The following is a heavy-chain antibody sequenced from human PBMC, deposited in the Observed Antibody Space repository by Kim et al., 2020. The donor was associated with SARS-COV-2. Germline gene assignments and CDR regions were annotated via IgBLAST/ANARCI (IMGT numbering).Heavy chain of an antibody. CDR3: ATILGYCSSTSCLPGAFDI. CDR2: FDPEDGET. Sequence: ASVKVSCKVSGYTLTELSMHWVRQAPGKGLEWMGGFDPEDGETIYAQKFQGRVTMTEDTSTDTAYMELSSLRSEDTAVYYCATILGYCSSTSCLPGAFDIWGQGTMVTVSS. J-gene: IGHJ3*02. CDR1: GYTLTELS. D-gene: IGHD2-2*01. V-gene: IGHV1-24*01.